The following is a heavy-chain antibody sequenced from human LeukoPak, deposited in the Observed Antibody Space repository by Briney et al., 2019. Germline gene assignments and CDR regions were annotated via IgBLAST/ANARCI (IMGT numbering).Heavy chain of an antibody. CDR2: MYYSGST. Sequence: PSETLSLTCTVSGGSISSIGYYWGWIRQPPGKGLEWIGNMYYSGSTYYNPSLKSRVNISVDTSKNQYSPNPSSVTAADTAVYYCVGDSSGYYDFDYWGQGALVTVSS. CDR3: VGDSSGYYDFDY. D-gene: IGHD3-22*01. V-gene: IGHV4-39*02. CDR1: GGSISSIGYY. J-gene: IGHJ4*02.